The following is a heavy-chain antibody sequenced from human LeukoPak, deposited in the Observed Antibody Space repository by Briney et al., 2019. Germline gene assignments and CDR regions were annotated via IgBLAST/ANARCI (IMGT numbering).Heavy chain of an antibody. D-gene: IGHD6-19*01. J-gene: IGHJ4*02. CDR1: GYSFTSYW. CDR2: IYPGDSDT. CDR3: ASHLNIAVAGTNYFDY. Sequence: GESLKISCKGSGYSFTSYWIGWARQMPGKGLEWMGIIYPGDSDTRYSPSFQGQVTISADKSISTAYLQWSSLKASDTAMYYCASHLNIAVAGTNYFDYWGQGTLVTVSS. V-gene: IGHV5-51*01.